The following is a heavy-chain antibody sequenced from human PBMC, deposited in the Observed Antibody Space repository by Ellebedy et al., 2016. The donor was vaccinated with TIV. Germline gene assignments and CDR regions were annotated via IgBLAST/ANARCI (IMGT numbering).Heavy chain of an antibody. D-gene: IGHD1-26*01. CDR1: GYTFTSYY. Sequence: AASVKVSCKASGYTFTSYYMHWVRQAPGQGLKWMGVIDPSGGSTDYAQKFQGRVTMTRDTSTSTVYMELSSLRSDDTAVYYCARDRIVGSSSPYYNGMDVWGQGTTVTVSS. CDR2: IDPSGGST. CDR3: ARDRIVGSSSPYYNGMDV. V-gene: IGHV1-46*01. J-gene: IGHJ6*02.